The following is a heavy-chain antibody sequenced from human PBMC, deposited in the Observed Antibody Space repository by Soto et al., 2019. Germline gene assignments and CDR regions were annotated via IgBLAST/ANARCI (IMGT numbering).Heavy chain of an antibody. V-gene: IGHV1-46*01. CDR3: AREGVYDFWSGYYPGYYYGMDV. CDR2: INPSGGST. Sequence: RASVKVSCKASGYTFTSYYMHWVRQAPGQGLEWMGIINPSGGSTSYAQKFQGRVTMTRDTSTSTVYMELSSLRSEDTAVYYCAREGVYDFWSGYYPGYYYGMDVWGQGTTVTVSS. J-gene: IGHJ6*02. D-gene: IGHD3-3*01. CDR1: GYTFTSYY.